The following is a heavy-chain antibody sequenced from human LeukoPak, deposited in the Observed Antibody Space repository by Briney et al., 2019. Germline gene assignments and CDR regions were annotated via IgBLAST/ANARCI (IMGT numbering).Heavy chain of an antibody. CDR3: AKERRYCSSTSCYGSPGDY. V-gene: IGHV3-30*02. J-gene: IGHJ4*02. CDR2: IRYDGSNK. Sequence: SGGSLRLSCAASGFTFSSYGMHWVRQAPGKGLEWVAFIRYDGSNKYYADSVKGRFTISRDNSKNTLYLQMNSLRAEDTAVYYCAKERRYCSSTSCYGSPGDYWGQGTLVTVSS. D-gene: IGHD2-2*01. CDR1: GFTFSSYG.